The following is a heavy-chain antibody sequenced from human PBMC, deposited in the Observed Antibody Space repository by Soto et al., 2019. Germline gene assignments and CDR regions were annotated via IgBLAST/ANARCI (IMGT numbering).Heavy chain of an antibody. CDR1: GFTFSTYA. V-gene: IGHV3-23*01. J-gene: IGHJ4*02. CDR2: ISGSPSST. Sequence: GGSLRLSCAASGFTFSTYAMSWVRQAPGKGLEWVSAISGSPSSTYYADSVKGRFTISRDNSKKTLFLQMNSLRAEDTPIYSCAKDGYASSGDLYYFDYWGQAIPVTVSS. CDR3: AKDGYASSGDLYYFDY. D-gene: IGHD3-22*01.